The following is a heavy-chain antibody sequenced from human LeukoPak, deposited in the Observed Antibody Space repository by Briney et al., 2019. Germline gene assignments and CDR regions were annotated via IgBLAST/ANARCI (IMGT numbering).Heavy chain of an antibody. Sequence: SETLSLTCAVYGGSFSGYYWSWIRQPPGKGLEWNGEINHSGSTNYNPPLKSRVTISVDTSKNQFSLKLSSVTAADTAVYYCARGRRLGTGPNPTNWFDPWGQGTLVTVSS. J-gene: IGHJ5*02. CDR1: GGSFSGYY. D-gene: IGHD3/OR15-3a*01. CDR2: INHSGST. V-gene: IGHV4-34*01. CDR3: ARGRRLGTGPNPTNWFDP.